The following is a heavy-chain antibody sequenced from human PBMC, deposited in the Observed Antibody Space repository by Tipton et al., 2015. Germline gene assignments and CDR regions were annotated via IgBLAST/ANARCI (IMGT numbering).Heavy chain of an antibody. J-gene: IGHJ4*02. V-gene: IGHV4-4*07. D-gene: IGHD3-22*01. CDR2: IYSTGST. CDR3: ARSPYYYDTSDFHFDY. CDR1: GDSISSDY. Sequence: TLSLTCSVSGDSISSDYWTWVRQPAGKGLEWIGRIYSTGSTNYNPSLKSRVSMSVDTSNNQFSLKLSSVTAADTAVYYCARSPYYYDTSDFHFDYWGQGTPVTVSS.